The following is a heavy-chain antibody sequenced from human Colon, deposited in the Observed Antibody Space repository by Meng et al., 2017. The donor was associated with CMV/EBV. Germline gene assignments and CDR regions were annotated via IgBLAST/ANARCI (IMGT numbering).Heavy chain of an antibody. CDR3: ARGSISGTNYKEMFDY. V-gene: IGHV3-30-3*01. D-gene: IGHD1-26*01. Sequence: QVQLVESGGGVVQPGRSLRLSCAASGFIFSNYILHWVRQAPGKGLEWVAVISSEGSTTYYADSVKGRFSISRDNSKNTLNLQLNSLRNEDTAVYYCARGSISGTNYKEMFDYWGQGTLVTVAS. CDR2: ISSEGSTT. CDR1: GFIFSNYI. J-gene: IGHJ4*02.